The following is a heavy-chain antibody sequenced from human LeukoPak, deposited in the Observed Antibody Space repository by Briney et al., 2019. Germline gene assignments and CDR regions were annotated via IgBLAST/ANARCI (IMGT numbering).Heavy chain of an antibody. J-gene: IGHJ4*02. V-gene: IGHV3-23*01. D-gene: IGHD3-22*01. CDR1: GFTFSSYA. CDR2: INKSGGST. CDR3: ARGDYYDSRDFDY. Sequence: GGSLRLSCAASGFTFSSYAMSWVRQAPGKGLEWVSIINKSGGSTNYADSVKGRFTISRDNSENTLYLQVNSLRVEDTAVYYCARGDYYDSRDFDYWGQGTLVTVSS.